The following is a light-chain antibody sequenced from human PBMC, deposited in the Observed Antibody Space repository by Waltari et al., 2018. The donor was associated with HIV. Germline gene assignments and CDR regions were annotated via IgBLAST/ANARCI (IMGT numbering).Light chain of an antibody. Sequence: QSDLTQPPSASGSPGQSVTLSCTGTSSDVGGYNYVPWHQQHPGKAPKLMIYDVIKRPSGVPDRFAGSKSGNTASLTVSGLQPEDEADYYCSSHAGSKVVFGGGTRLTVL. CDR1: SSDVGGYNY. J-gene: IGLJ2*01. CDR2: DVI. CDR3: SSHAGSKVV. V-gene: IGLV2-8*01.